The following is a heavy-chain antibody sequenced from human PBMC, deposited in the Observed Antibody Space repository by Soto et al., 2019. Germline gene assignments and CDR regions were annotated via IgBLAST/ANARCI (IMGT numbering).Heavy chain of an antibody. CDR1: GGSISSGGYY. CDR3: ARARYCSGGSCYSIHWFDP. V-gene: IGHV4-31*03. Sequence: SETLSLTCTVSGGSISSGGYYWSWIRQHPGKGLEWIGYIYYSGSTYYNPSLKSRVTISVDTSKNQFSLKLSSVTAADTAVYYCARARYCSGGSCYSIHWFDPWGQGTLVTVSS. D-gene: IGHD2-15*01. CDR2: IYYSGST. J-gene: IGHJ5*02.